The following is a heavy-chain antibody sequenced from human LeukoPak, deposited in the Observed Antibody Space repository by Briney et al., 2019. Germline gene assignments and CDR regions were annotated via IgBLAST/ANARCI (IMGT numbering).Heavy chain of an antibody. CDR1: GGSISSYY. CDR2: IYYSGST. Sequence: SETLSLTCTVSGGSISSYYWSWIRQPPGKGLEWIGYIYYSGSTNYNPSLKSRVTISVDTSKNQFSLNLSSVTAADTAVYYCARQEIGLRSFDPWGQGTLVTVSS. V-gene: IGHV4-59*08. CDR3: ARQEIGLRSFDP. D-gene: IGHD3/OR15-3a*01. J-gene: IGHJ5*02.